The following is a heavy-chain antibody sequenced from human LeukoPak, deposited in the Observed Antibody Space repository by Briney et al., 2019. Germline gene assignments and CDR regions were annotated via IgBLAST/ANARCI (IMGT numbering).Heavy chain of an antibody. J-gene: IGHJ4*02. CDR2: ICWNSGII. D-gene: IGHD3-9*01. CDR3: AKGSHYDILTGYDY. Sequence: GGSLRLSCAASGFTFDDYAMHWVRHAPGKGLEWVSGICWNSGIIGYADSVKGRFTISRDNAKNSLYLQMNSLRAEDMALYYCAKGSHYDILTGYDYWGQGTLVTVSS. V-gene: IGHV3-9*03. CDR1: GFTFDDYA.